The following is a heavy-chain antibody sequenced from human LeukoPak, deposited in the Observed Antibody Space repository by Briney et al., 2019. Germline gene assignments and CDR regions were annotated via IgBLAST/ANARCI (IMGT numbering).Heavy chain of an antibody. CDR2: ISSSSSYI. J-gene: IGHJ4*02. D-gene: IGHD5-18*01. Sequence: PGGSLRLSCAASGFTFSSYSMNWVRQAPGKGLEWVSSISSSSSYIYYADSVKGRFTISRDNAKNSLYLQMNSLRAEDTAVYYCAGTGYSYAYGDYWGQGTLVTVSS. CDR1: GFTFSSYS. V-gene: IGHV3-21*01. CDR3: AGTGYSYAYGDY.